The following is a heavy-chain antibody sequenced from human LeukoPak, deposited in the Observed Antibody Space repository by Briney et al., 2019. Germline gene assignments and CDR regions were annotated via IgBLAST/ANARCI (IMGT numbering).Heavy chain of an antibody. CDR3: ARMTPDSPSFDY. CDR1: GFSLNTRQMC. V-gene: IGHV2-70*17. D-gene: IGHD1-14*01. CDR2: IDWDDDT. J-gene: IGHJ4*02. Sequence: SGPALVKPTQTLTLTCTFSGFSLNTRQMCVAWIRQPPGKALEWLSRIDWDDDTFYSTSLKPRLSISKDTSKNQVVLTMTNMDPVDIGTYYCARMTPDSPSFDYWGQGTLVTVSS.